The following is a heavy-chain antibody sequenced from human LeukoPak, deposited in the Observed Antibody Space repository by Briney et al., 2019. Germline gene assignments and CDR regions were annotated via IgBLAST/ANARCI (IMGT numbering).Heavy chain of an antibody. CDR3: ARAMYSGPWYPFDY. CDR2: ISGSGSST. D-gene: IGHD6-13*01. V-gene: IGHV3-23*01. J-gene: IGHJ4*02. CDR1: GFTFSTYA. Sequence: GGSLRLSCVASGFTFSTYAMSWVRQAPGKGLQWVSGISGSGSSTYYADSVKGRFTISRDDSKNTLYLQMNSLRPEDTAVYSCARAMYSGPWYPFDYGGQGTLVPVSS.